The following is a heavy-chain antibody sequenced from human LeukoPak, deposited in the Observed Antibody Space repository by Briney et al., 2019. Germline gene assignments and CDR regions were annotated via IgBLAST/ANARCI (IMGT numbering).Heavy chain of an antibody. Sequence: ASVKVSCKASGYTFTSYGISWVRQAPGQGLEWMGWISAYNGNTNYAQKLQGRVTMTTDTSTSTAYMELRSLRSDDTAVYYCARAAEYQLLSGLDYWGQGTLVTVSS. V-gene: IGHV1-18*01. D-gene: IGHD2-2*01. CDR1: GYTFTSYG. J-gene: IGHJ4*02. CDR2: ISAYNGNT. CDR3: ARAAEYQLLSGLDY.